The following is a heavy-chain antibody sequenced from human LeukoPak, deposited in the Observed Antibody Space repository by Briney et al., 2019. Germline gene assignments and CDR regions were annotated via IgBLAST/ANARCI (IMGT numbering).Heavy chain of an antibody. Sequence: SETLSLTCTVSGGSISSYYWSWIRGPPGKGLEWIGYIYYSGSTNYNPSLKSRVTISVDTSKNQFSLKLSSVTAADTAVYYCAREFRYYGSGRPHFDYWGQGTLVTVSS. CDR3: AREFRYYGSGRPHFDY. V-gene: IGHV4-59*01. CDR1: GGSISSYY. J-gene: IGHJ4*02. D-gene: IGHD3-10*01. CDR2: IYYSGST.